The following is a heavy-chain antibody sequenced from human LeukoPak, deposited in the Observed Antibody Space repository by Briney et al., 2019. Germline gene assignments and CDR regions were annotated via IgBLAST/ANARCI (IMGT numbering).Heavy chain of an antibody. J-gene: IGHJ6*03. CDR3: ARAFRGGYYMDV. CDR2: IYTNGST. Sequence: SETLSLTCTVSNAFITSGSYYWTWIRQSAGKGLEWIGHIYTNGSTTYNPSLKSRVTVSVDTSKNQLSLRLNSVTAADTAAYYCARAFRGGYYMDVWGKGATVTVSS. V-gene: IGHV4-61*09. D-gene: IGHD3-16*01. CDR1: NAFITSGSYY.